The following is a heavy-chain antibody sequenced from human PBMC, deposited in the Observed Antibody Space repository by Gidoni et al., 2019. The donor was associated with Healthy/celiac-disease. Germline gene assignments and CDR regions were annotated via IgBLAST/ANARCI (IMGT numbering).Heavy chain of an antibody. Sequence: QVQLQESGTGLVKPSQTLSLTCTVSGCSISSGGYYWSWICQHPGKGLEWIGYIYYSGSTYYNPSLKSRVTISVDTSKNQFSLKLSSVTAADTAVYYCARSRTDFNWGSFDYWGQGTLVTVSS. J-gene: IGHJ4*02. D-gene: IGHD7-27*01. V-gene: IGHV4-31*03. CDR2: IYYSGST. CDR3: ARSRTDFNWGSFDY. CDR1: GCSISSGGYY.